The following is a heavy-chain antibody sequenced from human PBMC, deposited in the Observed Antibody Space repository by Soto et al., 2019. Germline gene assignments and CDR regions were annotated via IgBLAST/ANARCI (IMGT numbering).Heavy chain of an antibody. CDR1: GGSISSGGYY. V-gene: IGHV4-31*03. J-gene: IGHJ4*02. Sequence: PSETLSLTCTVSGGSISSGGYYWSWIRQHPGKGLEWIGYIYYSGSTYYTPSLKSRVTISVDTSKNQFSLKLSSVTAADTAVYYCATSYYYDSSGYLDYWGQGSLVTVSS. CDR3: ATSYYYDSSGYLDY. D-gene: IGHD3-22*01. CDR2: IYYSGST.